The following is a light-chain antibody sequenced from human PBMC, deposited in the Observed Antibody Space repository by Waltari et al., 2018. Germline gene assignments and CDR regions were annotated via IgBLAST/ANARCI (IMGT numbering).Light chain of an antibody. CDR1: QSVSRS. CDR3: QHYVRLPAT. J-gene: IGKJ1*01. V-gene: IGKV3-20*01. Sequence: IVLTQSPGTLSWSPGERATLSCRASQSVSRSLAWYQQKPRQAPKLLIYGASTRATGIPDRFTGSGSGTDFSLTISSLEPEDFAIYFCQHYVRLPATFGQGTKVEI. CDR2: GAS.